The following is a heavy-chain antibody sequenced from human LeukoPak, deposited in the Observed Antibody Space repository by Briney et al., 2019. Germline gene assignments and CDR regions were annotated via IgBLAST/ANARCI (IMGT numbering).Heavy chain of an antibody. CDR2: ISYDGSNK. Sequence: PGGSLRLSCAASGFTFSSYGMHWVRQAPGKGLEWVAVISYDGSNKFYADSVRGRFTISRDNSKNTLCLQMDSLRAEDTAVYYCAKDPNSGSYSYYFGMDVWGQGTTVTVSS. D-gene: IGHD1-26*01. CDR3: AKDPNSGSYSYYFGMDV. CDR1: GFTFSSYG. V-gene: IGHV3-30*18. J-gene: IGHJ6*02.